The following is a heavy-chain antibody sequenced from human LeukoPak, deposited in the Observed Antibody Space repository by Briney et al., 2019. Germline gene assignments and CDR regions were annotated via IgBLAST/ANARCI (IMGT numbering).Heavy chain of an antibody. J-gene: IGHJ4*02. CDR2: IYYSGST. V-gene: IGHV4-39*01. Sequence: PSETLSLTCTVSGGSISSSSYYWGWIRQPPGKGLEWIGSIYYSGSTYYNPSLKSRVTISVDTSKNQFSLKLSSVTAADTAVYYCASDEITIFGVAPSYWGQGTLVTVSS. CDR3: ASDEITIFGVAPSY. CDR1: GGSISSSSYY. D-gene: IGHD3-3*01.